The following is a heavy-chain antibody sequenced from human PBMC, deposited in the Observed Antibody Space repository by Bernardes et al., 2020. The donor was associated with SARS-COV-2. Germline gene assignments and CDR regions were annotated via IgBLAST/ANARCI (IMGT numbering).Heavy chain of an antibody. V-gene: IGHV4-39*01. CDR2: FYYSGST. CDR3: ARLGVGATWDRYFDL. J-gene: IGHJ2*01. D-gene: IGHD1-26*01. CDR1: GGSIYSSSYY. Sequence: SATLTLTCTVSGGSIYSSSYYWGWIRQPKRKGLEWIGSFYYSGSTYYNPSLKSRVTISVDTSKNQFSLKLSSVTAADTAVYYCARLGVGATWDRYFDLWGRGTLVTVSS.